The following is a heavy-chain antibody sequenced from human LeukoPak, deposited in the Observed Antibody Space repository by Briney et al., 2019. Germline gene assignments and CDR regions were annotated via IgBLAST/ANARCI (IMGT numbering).Heavy chain of an antibody. CDR3: AKDGKQWLATGPPIPSDY. CDR1: GFTFSSYG. Sequence: PGGSLRLSCAASGFTFSSYGMHWVRQAPGKGLEWVAFIRYDGSNKYYADSVKGRFTISRDNSKNTLYLQMNSLRAEDTAVYYCAKDGKQWLATGPPIPSDYWGQGTLVTVSS. CDR2: IRYDGSNK. V-gene: IGHV3-30*02. D-gene: IGHD6-19*01. J-gene: IGHJ4*02.